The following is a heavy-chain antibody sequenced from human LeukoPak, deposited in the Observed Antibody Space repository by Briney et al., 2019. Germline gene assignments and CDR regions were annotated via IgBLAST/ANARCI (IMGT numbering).Heavy chain of an antibody. V-gene: IGHV4-59*08. D-gene: IGHD1-1*01. J-gene: IGHJ4*02. CDR1: GASIRSYY. CDR2: VHYSAIT. CDR3: ARRGNSWNDFDS. Sequence: SETLSLTCTVSGASIRSYYWSWIRQPPGKGLEWIAYVHYSAITNYNPSAKSRVSISVDTSKSQFSLSLSSVTAADTAVYYCARRGNSWNDFDSWGQGTLVTVSS.